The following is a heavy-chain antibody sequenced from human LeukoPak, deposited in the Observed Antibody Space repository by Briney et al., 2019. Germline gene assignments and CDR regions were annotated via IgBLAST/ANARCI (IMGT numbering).Heavy chain of an antibody. V-gene: IGHV1-2*02. D-gene: IGHD1-26*01. CDR2: INPNSGGT. CDR1: GYTFTDYY. Sequence: ASVKVSCKASGYTFTDYYMHWVRQAPGQGLEWMGWINPNSGGTNYTQNFQGRVTMTRDTSISTAYMALSRLRSDDTAVYYCAVFPGIVGATPLRNDAFDIWGQGTMVTVSS. J-gene: IGHJ3*02. CDR3: AVFPGIVGATPLRNDAFDI.